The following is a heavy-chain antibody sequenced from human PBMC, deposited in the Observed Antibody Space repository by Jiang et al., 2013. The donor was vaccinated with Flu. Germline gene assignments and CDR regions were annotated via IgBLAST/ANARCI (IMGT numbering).Heavy chain of an antibody. D-gene: IGHD5-18*01. J-gene: IGHJ6*02. V-gene: IGHV1-8*01. Sequence: GAEVKKPGASMKVSCKASGYTFSSYDINWVRQATGQGLEWMGWMNPNSGNAHYAQKFQGRITMTRSTSISTAYMELSSLRSEDTAVYYCARGQVAAMGDYYYYGMDVWGQGTLVTVSS. CDR2: MNPNSGNA. CDR3: ARGQVAAMGDYYYYGMDV. CDR1: GYTFSSYD.